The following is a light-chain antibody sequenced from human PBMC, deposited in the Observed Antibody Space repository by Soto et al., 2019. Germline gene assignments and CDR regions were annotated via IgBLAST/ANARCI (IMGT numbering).Light chain of an antibody. CDR1: SSNIGGNT. CDR2: SNN. Sequence: QSVLTQPPSASGTPGQRVTISCSGGSSNIGGNTVNWYRQVPGTAPKLLIYSNNQRPSGVPDRLSGSKSGTSASLAISGLQSDDEADYYCAAWDDSLDGLYVFGTGTKVTVL. V-gene: IGLV1-44*01. J-gene: IGLJ1*01. CDR3: AAWDDSLDGLYV.